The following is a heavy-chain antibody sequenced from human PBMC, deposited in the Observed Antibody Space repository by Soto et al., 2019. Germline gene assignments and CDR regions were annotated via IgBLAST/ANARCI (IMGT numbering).Heavy chain of an antibody. CDR3: ARDYSSSWYGYAYVRTFYFDY. D-gene: IGHD6-13*01. CDR2: INHSGST. CDR1: GGSFSGYY. Sequence: KTSETLSLTCAVYGGSFSGYYWSWIRQPPGKGLEWIGEINHSGSTNYNPSLKSRVTISVDTSKNQFSLKLSSVTAADTAVYYCARDYSSSWYGYAYVRTFYFDYWGQGTLVTVSS. J-gene: IGHJ4*02. V-gene: IGHV4-34*01.